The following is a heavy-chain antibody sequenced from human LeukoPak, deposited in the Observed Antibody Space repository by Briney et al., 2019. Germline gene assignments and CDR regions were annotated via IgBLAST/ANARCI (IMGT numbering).Heavy chain of an antibody. CDR2: MNPNSGNT. J-gene: IGHJ6*03. CDR1: GYTFTSYD. Sequence: ASVKVSCKASGYTFTSYDINWVRQATGQGLEWMGWMNPNSGNTGYAQKFQGRVTITRNTSISTACMELSSLRSEDTAVYYCARGIAVTTRYYYYYYYMDVWGKGTTVTVSS. CDR3: ARGIAVTTRYYYYYYYMDV. V-gene: IGHV1-8*03. D-gene: IGHD4-11*01.